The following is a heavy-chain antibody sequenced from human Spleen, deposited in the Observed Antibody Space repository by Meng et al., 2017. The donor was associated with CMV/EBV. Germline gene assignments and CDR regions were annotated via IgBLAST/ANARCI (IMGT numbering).Heavy chain of an antibody. V-gene: IGHV1-2*02. D-gene: IGHD3-3*01. CDR2: IKPNSGGT. Sequence: YMHWVRQATGQGLEWMGWIKPNSGGTNYAQKFQGRVTMTRDTSISTAYMELSRLRSDDTAVYYCARESTGGYDFWSGYYRSPTYDYWGQGTLVTVSS. CDR3: ARESTGGYDFWSGYYRSPTYDY. J-gene: IGHJ4*02. CDR1: Y.